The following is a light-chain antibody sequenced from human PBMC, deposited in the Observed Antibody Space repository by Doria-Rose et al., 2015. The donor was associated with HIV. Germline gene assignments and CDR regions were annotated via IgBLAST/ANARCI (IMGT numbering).Light chain of an antibody. CDR1: QSITRW. Sequence: TQSPSTLSASVGDSVTITCRASQSITRWLAWYQQKPGKAPKLLIYKASLLACGVPSRFSDSGSGTEFTLTTSSLQPDDFATYYCQQYNSYSPWTFGPGTKLEIK. J-gene: IGKJ2*02. CDR3: QQYNSYSPWT. V-gene: IGKV1-5*03. CDR2: KAS.